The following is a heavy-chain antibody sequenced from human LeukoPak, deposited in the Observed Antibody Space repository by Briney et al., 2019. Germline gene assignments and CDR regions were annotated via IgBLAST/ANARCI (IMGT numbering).Heavy chain of an antibody. Sequence: GASVKVSCKASGYTFTSYGISRVRQAPGQGLERMGWISAYNGNTNYAQKLQGRVTMTTDTSTSTAYMELRSLRSDDTAVYYCARDNAPLSTYYDFWSGYFGLGLDVWGKGTTVTVSS. D-gene: IGHD3-3*01. V-gene: IGHV1-18*01. J-gene: IGHJ6*04. CDR2: ISAYNGNT. CDR1: GYTFTSYG. CDR3: ARDNAPLSTYYDFWSGYFGLGLDV.